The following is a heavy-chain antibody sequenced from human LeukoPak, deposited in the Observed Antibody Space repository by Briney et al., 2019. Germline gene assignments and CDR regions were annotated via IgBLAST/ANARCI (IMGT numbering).Heavy chain of an antibody. CDR3: ARDRLAYCGGDCYPDAFDI. D-gene: IGHD2-21*02. V-gene: IGHV3-21*01. J-gene: IGHJ3*02. CDR2: ISSSSSYI. CDR1: GFTFSSYS. Sequence: PGGSLRLSCAASGFTFSSYSMNWVRQAPGKGLEWVSSISSSSSYIYYADSVKGRFTISRDNAKNSLYLQMNSLRAEDTAVYYCARDRLAYCGGDCYPDAFDIWGQGTMVTVSS.